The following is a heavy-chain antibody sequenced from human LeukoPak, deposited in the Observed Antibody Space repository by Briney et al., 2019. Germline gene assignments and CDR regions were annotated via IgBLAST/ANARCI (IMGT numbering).Heavy chain of an antibody. CDR2: IYYSGST. D-gene: IGHD4-23*01. V-gene: IGHV4-59*08. J-gene: IGHJ4*02. CDR1: GGSISSYY. Sequence: SETLSLTCAVSGGSISSYYWSWIRQPPGKGLEWIGYIYYSGSTNYNSSLKSRVTISVDTSKNQFSLKLSSVTAADTAVYYCARRANYGGNPIDYWGQGTLVTVSS. CDR3: ARRANYGGNPIDY.